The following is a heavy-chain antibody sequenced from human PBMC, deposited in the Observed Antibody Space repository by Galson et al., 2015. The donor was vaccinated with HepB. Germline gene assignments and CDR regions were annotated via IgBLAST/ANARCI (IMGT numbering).Heavy chain of an antibody. CDR3: ASPSLSGHGYFDY. Sequence: SVKVSCKASGYTFTSYYMHWVRQAPGQGLEWMGIINPSGGSTSYAQKFQGRVTMTRDTSTSTVYVELSSLRSEDTAVYYCASPSLSGHGYFDYWGQGTLVTVSS. J-gene: IGHJ4*02. CDR1: GYTFTSYY. V-gene: IGHV1-46*01. D-gene: IGHD5-12*01. CDR2: INPSGGST.